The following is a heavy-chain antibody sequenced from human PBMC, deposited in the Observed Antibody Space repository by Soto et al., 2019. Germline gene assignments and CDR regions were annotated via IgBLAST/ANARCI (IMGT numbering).Heavy chain of an antibody. D-gene: IGHD4-4*01. V-gene: IGHV1-69*01. CDR3: ARACSPTVTITGSTFYYYGMDV. Sequence: QVQLLQSGAEVKKPGSSVKVSCKASGGTFSNYAISWVRQAPGQGLEWMGGIIPLFDTTNYAQKFRVRVTITADESTSTASMELNSLRSEDTAVYYCARACSPTVTITGSTFYYYGMDVWGQGTTVTVSS. CDR1: GGTFSNYA. J-gene: IGHJ6*02. CDR2: IIPLFDTT.